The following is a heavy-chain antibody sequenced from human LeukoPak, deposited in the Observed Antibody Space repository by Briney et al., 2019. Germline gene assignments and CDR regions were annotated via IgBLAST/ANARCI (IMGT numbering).Heavy chain of an antibody. CDR3: ARAFCYSGGTCYSDYNDY. CDR1: GFTFSDYY. V-gene: IGHV3-72*01. J-gene: IGHJ4*02. Sequence: GGSLRLSCAASGFTFSDYYMDRVRQAPGKGLEWVGRTRNRANGYTTEYAASVEGRFTVSRDNSKNSLFLQMNGLKPEDTAVYFCARAFCYSGGTCYSDYNDYWGQGALVTVSS. CDR2: TRNRANGYTT. D-gene: IGHD2-15*01.